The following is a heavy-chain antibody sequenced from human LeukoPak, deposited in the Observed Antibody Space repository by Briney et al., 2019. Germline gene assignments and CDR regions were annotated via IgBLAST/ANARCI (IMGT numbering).Heavy chain of an antibody. Sequence: GGSLRLSCAASGFTFSIYTLHWVRQAPGKGLEWEAAISYDGSNKNYADSVKGRFTISRDNSKNTLYLQMNSLRAEDTAVYYCAGGVRIAVAGNIDYWGQGTLVTVSS. J-gene: IGHJ4*02. V-gene: IGHV3-30*04. CDR3: AGGVRIAVAGNIDY. D-gene: IGHD6-19*01. CDR2: ISYDGSNK. CDR1: GFTFSIYT.